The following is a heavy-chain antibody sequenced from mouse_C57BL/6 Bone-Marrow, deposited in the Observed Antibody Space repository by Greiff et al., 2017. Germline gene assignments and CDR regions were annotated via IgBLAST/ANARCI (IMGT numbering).Heavy chain of an antibody. CDR2: IDPENGDT. J-gene: IGHJ2*01. CDR1: GFNIKDDY. Sequence: VQLQQSGAELVRPGASVKLSCTASGFNIKDDYMHWVKQRPEQGLEWIGWIDPENGDTEYASKFQGKATIAADTSSNTAYLQLSSLTSADTAVYYRTRRGDFDYWGQGTTLTVSS. CDR3: TRRGDFDY. V-gene: IGHV14-4*01.